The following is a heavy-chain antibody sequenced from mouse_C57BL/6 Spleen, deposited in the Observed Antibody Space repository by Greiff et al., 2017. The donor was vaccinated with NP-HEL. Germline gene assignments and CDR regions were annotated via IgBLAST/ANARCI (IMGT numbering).Heavy chain of an antibody. CDR1: GFTFSDYG. J-gene: IGHJ4*01. V-gene: IGHV5-17*01. D-gene: IGHD3-2*02. CDR2: ISSGSSTI. Sequence: EVKLMESGGGLVKPGGSLKLSCAASGFTFSDYGMHWVRQAPEKGLEWVAYISSGSSTIYYADTVKGRFTISRDNAKNTLFLQMTSLRSEDTAMYYCARRSSGYAYAMDYWGQGTSVTVSS. CDR3: ARRSSGYAYAMDY.